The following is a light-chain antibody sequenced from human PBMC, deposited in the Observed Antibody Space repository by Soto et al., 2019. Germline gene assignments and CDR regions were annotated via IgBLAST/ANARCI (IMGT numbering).Light chain of an antibody. CDR1: TSDVGGYNH. CDR3: SSYATSSVV. Sequence: QSALTQPASVSGSPGQSIAISCTGTTSDVGGYNHVSWYQQHPGKAPKLMTYDVNRRPSGVSDRFSGSKSGNTASLTITGLQAEDEADYYCSSYATSSVVFGGGTKLTVL. V-gene: IGLV2-14*03. J-gene: IGLJ2*01. CDR2: DVN.